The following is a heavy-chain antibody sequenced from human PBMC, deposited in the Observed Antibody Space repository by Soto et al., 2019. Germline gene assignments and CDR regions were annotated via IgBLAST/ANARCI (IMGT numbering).Heavy chain of an antibody. CDR3: AKVTKRAAAGRYEYYKYGMDV. Sequence: PGGSLRLSCAASGFTFSSYAMHWVRQAPGKGLEWVAVISYDGSNKYYADSEKGRFTISRDNSKNTLYLQMNGLRAEDTALYYCAKVTKRAAAGRYEYYKYGMDVWGQGTTVTVSS. CDR1: GFTFSSYA. CDR2: ISYDGSNK. V-gene: IGHV3-30-3*01. D-gene: IGHD6-13*01. J-gene: IGHJ6*02.